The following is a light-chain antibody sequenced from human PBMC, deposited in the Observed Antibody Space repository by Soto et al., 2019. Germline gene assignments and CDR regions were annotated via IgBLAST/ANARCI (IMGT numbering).Light chain of an antibody. CDR2: EGT. Sequence: QSALTQPASVSGSPGQSITVSCAGTSSDVGGYNLVSWDQQHPGKAPKLIIYEGTERPSGISPRFSGSKSGNTASLTISGLQAEDEADYYCSSYTSSSIYVFGSGTKVTVL. CDR3: SSYTSSSIYV. V-gene: IGLV2-23*01. CDR1: SSDVGGYNL. J-gene: IGLJ1*01.